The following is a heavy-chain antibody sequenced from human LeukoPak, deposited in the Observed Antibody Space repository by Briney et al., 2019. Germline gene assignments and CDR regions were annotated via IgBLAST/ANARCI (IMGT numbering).Heavy chain of an antibody. CDR2: ISHEGDS. J-gene: IGHJ6*03. D-gene: IGHD1-7*01. Sequence: PSETLSLTCAVYRVSLRGYYWSWIRQSPEKGVEWIGEISHEGDSIYNPSLKSRLTLSVDMSKNQFSLKLRSVTAADTAVYYCARGRNYVSDYYFDVWGKGTTVIVSS. V-gene: IGHV4-34*01. CDR1: RVSLRGYY. CDR3: ARGRNYVSDYYFDV.